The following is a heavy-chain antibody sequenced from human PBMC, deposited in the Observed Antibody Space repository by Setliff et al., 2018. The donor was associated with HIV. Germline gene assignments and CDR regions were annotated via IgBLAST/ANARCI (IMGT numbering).Heavy chain of an antibody. Sequence: PSETLSLTCTVSRGYISRYYWSWIRQPPGKGLEWIGYIYYTGTTKYNPSLKSRVTMSVDTSKNQLSLKLSSLTAADTAVYYCARDRPPSTVDMLGAFDRWGQGTMVTVSS. J-gene: IGHJ3*02. CDR3: ARDRPPSTVDMLGAFDR. V-gene: IGHV4-59*01. CDR2: IYYTGTT. D-gene: IGHD4-17*01. CDR1: RGYISRYY.